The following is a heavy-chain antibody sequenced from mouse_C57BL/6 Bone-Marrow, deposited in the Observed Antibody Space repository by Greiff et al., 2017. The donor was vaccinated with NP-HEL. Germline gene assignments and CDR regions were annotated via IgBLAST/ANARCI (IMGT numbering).Heavy chain of an antibody. CDR3: ASPYGYDENYYAMDY. V-gene: IGHV1-36*01. D-gene: IGHD2-2*01. J-gene: IGHJ4*01. CDR1: GFTFTDYY. Sequence: VQLQQSGPVLVKPGPSVKISCKASGFTFTDYYMHWVKQSHGKSLEWIGLVYPYNGGTSYNQKFKGKATLTVDTSSSTAYMELNSLTSEDSAVYYGASPYGYDENYYAMDYWGQGTTVTVSS. CDR2: VYPYNGGT.